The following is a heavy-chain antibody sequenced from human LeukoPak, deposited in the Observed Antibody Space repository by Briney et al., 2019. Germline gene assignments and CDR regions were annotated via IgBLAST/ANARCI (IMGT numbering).Heavy chain of an antibody. J-gene: IGHJ4*02. D-gene: IGHD1-26*01. CDR1: GGSISSYY. CDR3: ARERRDSGRDFDY. Sequence: SETLSLTCTVSGGSISSYYWSWIRQPPGKGLEWIGYIYYSGSTNYNPSLKSRVTISVDTSKNQFSLKLSSVTAADTAVYYCARERRDSGRDFDYWGQGTLVTVSS. CDR2: IYYSGST. V-gene: IGHV4-59*12.